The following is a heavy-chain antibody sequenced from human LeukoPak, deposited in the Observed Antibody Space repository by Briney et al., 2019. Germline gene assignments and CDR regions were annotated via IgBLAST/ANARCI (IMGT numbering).Heavy chain of an antibody. J-gene: IGHJ4*02. CDR3: ARRLVTAGITDFFDS. Sequence: GGSLRLSCAASGLIVSSNYMSWVRQAPGKGLEWVSVIYSGGSIYYADSVKGRFTISRDNSKNTLYLQMNSLRAEDTALYYCARRLVTAGITDFFDSWGQGTLVSVSS. CDR1: GLIVSSNY. V-gene: IGHV3-53*01. CDR2: IYSGGSI. D-gene: IGHD2-2*01.